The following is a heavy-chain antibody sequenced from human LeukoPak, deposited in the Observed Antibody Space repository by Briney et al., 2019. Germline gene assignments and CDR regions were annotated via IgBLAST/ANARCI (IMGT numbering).Heavy chain of an antibody. CDR1: GFTFSSYA. J-gene: IGHJ4*02. V-gene: IGHV3-23*01. CDR2: ISGSGGSI. CDR3: AKGIGRHYNDSSGYYFDY. D-gene: IGHD3-22*01. Sequence: PGGSLRLSCAASGFTFSSYAMSWVRQAPGKGLEWVSAISGSGGSIYYADSVKGRFTISRDNSKNTLYLQMNSLRAEDTAVYYCAKGIGRHYNDSSGYYFDYWGQGTLVTVSS.